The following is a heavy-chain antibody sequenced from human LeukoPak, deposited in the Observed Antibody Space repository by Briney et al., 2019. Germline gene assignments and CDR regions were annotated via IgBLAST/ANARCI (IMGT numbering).Heavy chain of an antibody. CDR2: ISSSSSYI. CDR3: ARVGAGFHGDDYIDY. D-gene: IGHD4-17*01. Sequence: PGGSLRLSCAASGFTFSSYSMNWVRQAPGKGLEWVSSISSSSSYIYYADSVKGRFTISRDNAKNSLYLQMNSLRAEDTAVYYCARVGAGFHGDDYIDYWGQGTLVTVSS. CDR1: GFTFSSYS. V-gene: IGHV3-21*01. J-gene: IGHJ4*02.